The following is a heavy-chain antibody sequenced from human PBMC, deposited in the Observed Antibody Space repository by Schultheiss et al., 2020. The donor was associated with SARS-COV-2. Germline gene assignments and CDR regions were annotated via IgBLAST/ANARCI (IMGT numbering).Heavy chain of an antibody. J-gene: IGHJ6*03. CDR1: GFTFSSYG. Sequence: GGSLRLSCAASGFTFSSYGMHWVRQAPGKGLEWVGRIKSKTDGGTTDYAAPVKGRFTISRDDSKNTLYLQMNSLRAEDTAVYYCAKDEYSDYGPIYYYYYMDVWGKGTTVTVSS. CDR3: AKDEYSDYGPIYYYYYMDV. CDR2: IKSKTDGGTT. D-gene: IGHD4-11*01. V-gene: IGHV3-15*01.